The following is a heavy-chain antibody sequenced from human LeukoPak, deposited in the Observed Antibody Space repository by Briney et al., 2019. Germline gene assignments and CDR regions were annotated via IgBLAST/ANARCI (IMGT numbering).Heavy chain of an antibody. J-gene: IGHJ3*02. CDR3: ARRYSGYGNAFDI. V-gene: IGHV4-59*08. Sequence: PSETLPLTCTVSGGSISSYYWSWIRQPPGKGLEWIGYIYSSGNTNYSPSLKSRVTISVDTSKNQFSLKLYSVTAADTAVYYCARRYSGYGNAFDIWGQGTMVTVSS. D-gene: IGHD5-12*01. CDR1: GGSISSYY. CDR2: IYSSGNT.